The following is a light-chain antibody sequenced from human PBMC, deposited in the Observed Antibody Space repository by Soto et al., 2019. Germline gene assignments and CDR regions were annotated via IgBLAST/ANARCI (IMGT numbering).Light chain of an antibody. J-gene: IGLJ1*01. Sequence: QSALTQPASVSGSPGQSITISCTGTRSDVGAHDYVSWYQQHPGKVPKLIIFDVSNRPSGVSNRFSGSKSGNTASLTISGLQGEDEADYYCGSYTSTSRGVFGTGTKVTVL. V-gene: IGLV2-14*01. CDR2: DVS. CDR1: RSDVGAHDY. CDR3: GSYTSTSRGV.